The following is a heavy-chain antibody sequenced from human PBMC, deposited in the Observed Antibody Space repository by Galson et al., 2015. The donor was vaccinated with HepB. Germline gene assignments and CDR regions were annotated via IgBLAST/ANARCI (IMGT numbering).Heavy chain of an antibody. V-gene: IGHV3-30*04. CDR2: IVYDGSKA. D-gene: IGHD2-8*02. J-gene: IGHJ4*02. Sequence: SLRLSCAASGFTFSSHTMHWVRQAPGKGLEWVALIVYDGSKAYYADSVKGRFTISRDQSKNTVTLQMNSLRDEDTAVYYCAEDGVWSFDCWGQGTLVTVSS. CDR3: AEDGVWSFDC. CDR1: GFTFSSHT.